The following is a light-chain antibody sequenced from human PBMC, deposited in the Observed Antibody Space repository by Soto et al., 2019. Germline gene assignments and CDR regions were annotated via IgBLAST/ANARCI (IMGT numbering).Light chain of an antibody. CDR1: QSISTY. Sequence: EIVLTQSPATLSLSPGERATLSCRASQSISTYLAWYQQRPGQTPRLLISDASNRATGIPARFSGSGSGTDFTLTISSLEPEDFAVYYCLQRTNWGFTFGPGTKVDIK. CDR3: LQRTNWGFT. J-gene: IGKJ3*01. V-gene: IGKV3-11*01. CDR2: DAS.